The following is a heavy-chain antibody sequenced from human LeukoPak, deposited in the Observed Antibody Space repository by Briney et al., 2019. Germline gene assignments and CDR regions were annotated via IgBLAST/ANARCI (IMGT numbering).Heavy chain of an antibody. J-gene: IGHJ1*01. CDR3: ATGDRITMIVVVPFQH. Sequence: ASVKISCKVSGYTFTDYYMHWVQQAPGKGLEWMGLVDPEDGETRYAEKFQGRVTITADTSTDTAYMELSSLRSEDTAVYYCATGDRITMIVVVPFQHWGQGTLVTVSS. V-gene: IGHV1-69-2*01. CDR2: VDPEDGET. CDR1: GYTFTDYY. D-gene: IGHD3-22*01.